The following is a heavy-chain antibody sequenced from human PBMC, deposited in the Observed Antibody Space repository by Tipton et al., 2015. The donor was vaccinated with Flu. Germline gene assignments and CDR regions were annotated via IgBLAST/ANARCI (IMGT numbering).Heavy chain of an antibody. CDR1: GGSISSFY. J-gene: IGHJ4*02. Sequence: TLSLTCSVSGGSISSFYCSWIRQPPGKGLEWIGYIYYSGSTNYNPSLKSRVTISVDTSKDQFSLKLSSVTAADTAVYYCARDRGYYFDYWGQGTLVTVSS. V-gene: IGHV4-59*01. D-gene: IGHD3-10*01. CDR2: IYYSGST. CDR3: ARDRGYYFDY.